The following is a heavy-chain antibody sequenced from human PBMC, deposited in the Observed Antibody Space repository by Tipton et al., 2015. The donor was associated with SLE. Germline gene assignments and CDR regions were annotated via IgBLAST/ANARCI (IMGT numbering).Heavy chain of an antibody. J-gene: IGHJ6*02. CDR1: GFTFSSYD. D-gene: IGHD4-17*01. V-gene: IGHV3-30*18. Sequence: SLRLSCAASGFTFSSYDMHWVRQAPGKGLEWVAVISYDGSNKYYADSVKGRFTISRDNSKNTLYLHMNSLRAEDTAVYYCAKDIIPTVTTRYYYYYGMDVWGQGTTVTVSS. CDR3: AKDIIPTVTTRYYYYYGMDV. CDR2: ISYDGSNK.